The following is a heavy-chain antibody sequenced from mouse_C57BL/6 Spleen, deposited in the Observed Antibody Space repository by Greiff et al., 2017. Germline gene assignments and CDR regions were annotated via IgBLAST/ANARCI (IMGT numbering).Heavy chain of an antibody. CDR1: GYSITSGYY. J-gene: IGHJ4*01. V-gene: IGHV3-6*01. CDR2: ISYDGSN. Sequence: EVKLMESGPGLVKPSQSLSLTCSVTGYSITSGYYWNWIRQFPGNKLEWMGYISYDGSNNYNPSLKNRISITRDTSKNQFFLKLNSVTTEDTATYYCAREGYYDHYYAMDYWGQGTSVTVSS. D-gene: IGHD1-1*01. CDR3: AREGYYDHYYAMDY.